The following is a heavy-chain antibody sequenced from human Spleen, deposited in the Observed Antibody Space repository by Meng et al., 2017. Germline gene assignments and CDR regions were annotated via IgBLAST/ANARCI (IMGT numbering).Heavy chain of an antibody. CDR2: INHSGST. J-gene: IGHJ4*02. Sequence: QVQRQQWGAGLLKPSETLSLTCAVYGGSFSDYYWSWIRQPPGKGLEWIGEINHSGSTNYNPSLKGRVTISVDASNNQFSLRLSSVTAADTAMYYCARGPTEHSFDYWGQGTLVTVSS. CDR1: GGSFSDYY. CDR3: ARGPTEHSFDY. V-gene: IGHV4-34*01. D-gene: IGHD3-3*02.